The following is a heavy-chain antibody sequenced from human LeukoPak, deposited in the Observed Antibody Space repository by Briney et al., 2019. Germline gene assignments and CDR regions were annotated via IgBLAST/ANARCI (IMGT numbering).Heavy chain of an antibody. Sequence: SVKVSCKASGGTFSRYAISWVRQAPGQELDWMGGIIPIFGTANYAQKFQGRVTITTDESTSTAYMELSSLRSEDTAVYYCASPLRDGYNRGGFYYWGQGTLFTVSS. CDR2: IIPIFGTA. V-gene: IGHV1-69*05. CDR3: ASPLRDGYNRGGFYY. CDR1: GGTFSRYA. D-gene: IGHD5-24*01. J-gene: IGHJ4*02.